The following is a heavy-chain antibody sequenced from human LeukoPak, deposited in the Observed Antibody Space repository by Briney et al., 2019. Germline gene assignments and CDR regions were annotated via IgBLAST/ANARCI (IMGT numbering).Heavy chain of an antibody. D-gene: IGHD3-3*01. V-gene: IGHV4-31*03. CDR1: GGSISSGGYY. J-gene: IGHJ4*02. CDR3: ARDNLEWLDY. CDR2: IYYSGST. Sequence: SETLSLTCTVSGGSISSGGYYWSWIRQHPGKGLEWIGYIYYSGSTYYNPSLKSRVTISVDTSKNQFSLKLSSVTAADTAVYYCARDNLEWLDYWGQGTLVTVSS.